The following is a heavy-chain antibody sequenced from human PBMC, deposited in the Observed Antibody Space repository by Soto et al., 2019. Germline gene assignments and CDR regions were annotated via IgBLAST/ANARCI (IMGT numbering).Heavy chain of an antibody. D-gene: IGHD3-10*01. CDR1: GGSISSYY. V-gene: IGHV4-59*01. CDR2: IYYSGST. CDR3: ARSDGSGSYYDYYGMDV. J-gene: IGHJ6*02. Sequence: GGSISSYYWSWIRQPPGKGLEWIGYIYYSGSTNYNPSLKSRVTISVDTSKNQFSLKLSSVTAADTAVYYCARSDGSGSYYDYYGMDVWGQGTTVTVSS.